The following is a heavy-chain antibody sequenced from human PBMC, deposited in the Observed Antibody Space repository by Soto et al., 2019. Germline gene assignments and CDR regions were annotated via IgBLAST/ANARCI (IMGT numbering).Heavy chain of an antibody. V-gene: IGHV3-48*02. CDR1: VFTFGTYS. CDR3: ARLYYDYV. Sequence: WWSLRLSCSVSVFTFGTYSMNWVRQAAGKGLEWIAYISYDSDTIQYADSVKGRFTISRDNAKNSLYLQMNSLRDEDTAVYYCARLYYDYVWGRGTTVTVSS. J-gene: IGHJ6*02. D-gene: IGHD3-3*01. CDR2: ISYDSDTI.